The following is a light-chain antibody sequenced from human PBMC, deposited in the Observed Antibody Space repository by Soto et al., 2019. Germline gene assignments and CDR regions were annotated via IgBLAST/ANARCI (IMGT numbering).Light chain of an antibody. Sequence: AIQMTQSPSSLSASVGDRVTITCRASQGIRNDLGWYQQKPGKAPKVLIYAASSLQGGVPSRFSVSGSGTDFTLTISGLQPDDFATYYCLQDYSYPLTFGGGTKVEIK. CDR1: QGIRND. V-gene: IGKV1-6*01. CDR2: AAS. J-gene: IGKJ4*01. CDR3: LQDYSYPLT.